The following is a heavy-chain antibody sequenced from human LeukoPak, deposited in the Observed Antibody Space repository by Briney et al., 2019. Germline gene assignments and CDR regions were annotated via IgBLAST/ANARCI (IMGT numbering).Heavy chain of an antibody. CDR3: ARVSGASSFDY. D-gene: IGHD6-13*01. CDR2: IYYSGST. CDR1: GGSMNSYY. J-gene: IGHJ4*02. Sequence: PSETLSLTCSVSGGSMNSYYWSWIRQSPGKGLEWIGYIYYSGSTNYNPSLKSRVTISVDTSKNQFSLKLSSVTAADTAVYYCARVSGASSFDYWGQGTLVTVSS. V-gene: IGHV4-59*12.